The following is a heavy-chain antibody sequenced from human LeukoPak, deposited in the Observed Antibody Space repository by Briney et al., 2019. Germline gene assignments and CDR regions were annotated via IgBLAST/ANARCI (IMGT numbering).Heavy chain of an antibody. D-gene: IGHD3-10*01. CDR1: GFTVSSNY. CDR3: ARGPGGGSGSSYYFDY. J-gene: IGHJ4*02. CDR2: IFSGGGT. V-gene: IGHV3-53*01. Sequence: PGGSLRLSCAASGFTVSSNYMTWVRQAPGKGLEWVSVIFSGGGTYYADSVKGRFTISRDNSQNTPYLQMNSLRAEDTAVYYCARGPGGGSGSSYYFDYWGQGTLVTVSS.